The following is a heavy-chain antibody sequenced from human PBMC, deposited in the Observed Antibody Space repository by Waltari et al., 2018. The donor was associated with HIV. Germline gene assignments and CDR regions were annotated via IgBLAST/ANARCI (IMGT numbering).Heavy chain of an antibody. D-gene: IGHD1-26*01. CDR2: IYPGHSDT. Sequence: EVRLVQSGAEVKKPGESLSISCKGSGYSFTTYWIGWVRQVPGKGLEWMGIIYPGHSDTTYSPSFEGQVTMSVDKSLNTAYLQWSSLKASDTAMYYCARHPYGGSSYGGGFDHWGQGTLVTVSS. V-gene: IGHV5-51*01. J-gene: IGHJ4*02. CDR3: ARHPYGGSSYGGGFDH. CDR1: GYSFTTYW.